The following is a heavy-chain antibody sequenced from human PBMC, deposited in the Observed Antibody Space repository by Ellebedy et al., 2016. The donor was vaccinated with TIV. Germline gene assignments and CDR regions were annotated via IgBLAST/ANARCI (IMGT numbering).Heavy chain of an antibody. CDR2: ISYDGSDK. J-gene: IGHJ4*02. CDR1: GFTFRSYG. Sequence: GESLKIPCAASGFTFRSYGMHWVRQAPGRGLEWLAVISYDGSDKSYGDSVKGRFTISRDNSKNTLYLQMNSRRVEDTAVYYCAKYSGSYYKFDHWGQGTLVTVSS. D-gene: IGHD1-26*01. CDR3: AKYSGSYYKFDH. V-gene: IGHV3-30*18.